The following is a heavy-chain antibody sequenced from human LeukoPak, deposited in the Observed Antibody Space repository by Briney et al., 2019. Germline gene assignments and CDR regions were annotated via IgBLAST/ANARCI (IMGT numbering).Heavy chain of an antibody. CDR2: ISAYNGNT. V-gene: IGHV1-18*01. D-gene: IGHD3-9*01. Sequence: ASAKVSCKASGYTFTSYGISWVRQAPGQGLEWMGWISAYNGNTNYAQKLQGRVTMTTDTSTSTAYMELRSLRSDDTAVYYCARDRYYDILTGYFPFDYWGQGTLVTVSS. CDR1: GYTFTSYG. J-gene: IGHJ4*02. CDR3: ARDRYYDILTGYFPFDY.